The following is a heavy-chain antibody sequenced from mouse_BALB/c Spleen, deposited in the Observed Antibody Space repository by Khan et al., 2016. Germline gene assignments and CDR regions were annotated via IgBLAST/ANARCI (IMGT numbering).Heavy chain of an antibody. J-gene: IGHJ3*01. CDR3: PRAGYYYPFAY. CDR1: GYTFTSYY. CDR2: INPSNGDT. D-gene: IGHD2-4*01. Sequence: QVQLQQSGAELVKPGASVKLSCKASGYTFTSYYMYWVKQRPGQGLEWIGEINPSNGDTNFNERFKSKATLTVDKSSSTTYMQFSSLTSEDSAAYSCPRAGYYYPFAYWGQGTLVTVSA. V-gene: IGHV1S81*02.